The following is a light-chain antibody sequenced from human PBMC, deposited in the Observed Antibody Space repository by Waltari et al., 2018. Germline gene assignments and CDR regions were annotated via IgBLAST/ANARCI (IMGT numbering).Light chain of an antibody. CDR1: QSVSSY. J-gene: IGKJ2*01. Sequence: EIVLTQSPATLSLSPGERATLSSRASQSVSSYLAWYQQKPGQAPSLLIYDASHRATGIPARFSGSGSGTDFTLTISSLEPEDFAVYYCQQRSNWPRMYTFGQGTKLEIK. V-gene: IGKV3-11*01. CDR2: DAS. CDR3: QQRSNWPRMYT.